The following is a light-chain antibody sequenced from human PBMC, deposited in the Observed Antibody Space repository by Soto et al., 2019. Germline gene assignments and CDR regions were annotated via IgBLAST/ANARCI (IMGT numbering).Light chain of an antibody. Sequence: DIVMTQSPDSLAVSLGERATINCKSSQSVLYSSNNKQFLAWYQQKPGQPPKLLIYWASTRESGVPDRFSGSGSGTDFTLTISSMQAEDVAVYYCQQYYITPFTFGPGTKVDIK. J-gene: IGKJ3*01. CDR1: QSVLYSSNNKQF. CDR3: QQYYITPFT. V-gene: IGKV4-1*01. CDR2: WAS.